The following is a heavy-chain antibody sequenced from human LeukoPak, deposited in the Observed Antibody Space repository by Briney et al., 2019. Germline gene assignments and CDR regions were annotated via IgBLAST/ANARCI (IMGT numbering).Heavy chain of an antibody. V-gene: IGHV5-51*01. D-gene: IGHD3-22*01. J-gene: IGHJ6*02. CDR1: WYSLTSYW. CDR3: ARSPLYYDSSGCPHGYSGMDV. Sequence: GGALKISRSGLWYSLTSYWIGLVPPIPGKGLEWVGIIYPGCSDTIYRPSFQGQLTISADKSISTAYLQWSSLKASDTAMYYCARSPLYYDSSGCPHGYSGMDVWGQGTTVTVSS. CDR2: IYPGCSDT.